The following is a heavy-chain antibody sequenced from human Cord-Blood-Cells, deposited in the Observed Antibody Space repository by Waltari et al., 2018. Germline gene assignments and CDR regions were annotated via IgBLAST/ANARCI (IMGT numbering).Heavy chain of an antibody. J-gene: IGHJ1*01. CDR3: ASSHRVVRGVIIYFQH. CDR2: IYYSGST. V-gene: IGHV4-39*01. CDR1: VGSISSSSYY. Sequence: QLQLQESGPGLVKPSETLSLTCTVSVGSISSSSYYWGWIRQPPGKGMEWIGSIYYSGSTYYNPSLKSRVTISVDTSKNQFSLKLSSVTAADTAVYYCASSHRVVRGVIIYFQHWGQGTLVTVSS. D-gene: IGHD3-10*01.